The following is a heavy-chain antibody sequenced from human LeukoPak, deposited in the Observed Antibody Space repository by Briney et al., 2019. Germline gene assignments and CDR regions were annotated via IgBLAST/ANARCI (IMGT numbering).Heavy chain of an antibody. V-gene: IGHV4-39*07. CDR2: IYYSGST. CDR1: GGSISSSIYY. Sequence: PSETLSLTCTVSGGSISSSIYYWGWIRQSPGKGLEWIGSIYYSGSTYYNPSLKSRVTISVDTSKNQFSLKLSSVTAADTAVYYCARGSAASDYWGQGTLVTVSS. J-gene: IGHJ4*02. CDR3: ARGSAASDY.